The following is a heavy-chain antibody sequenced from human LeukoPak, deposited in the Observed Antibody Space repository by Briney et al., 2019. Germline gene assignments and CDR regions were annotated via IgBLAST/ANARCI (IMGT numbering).Heavy chain of an antibody. Sequence: PGESLKISCKGSGYTFTNYWIAWVRQMPGKGLEWMGIIFPGDSDIKYSPSFQGQVTISVDKSINTAYLQWSSLKASDTAIYYCARRSGSGSYGMDVWGQGTTVIVSS. V-gene: IGHV5-51*01. D-gene: IGHD3-10*01. J-gene: IGHJ6*02. CDR3: ARRSGSGSYGMDV. CDR2: IFPGDSDI. CDR1: GYTFTNYW.